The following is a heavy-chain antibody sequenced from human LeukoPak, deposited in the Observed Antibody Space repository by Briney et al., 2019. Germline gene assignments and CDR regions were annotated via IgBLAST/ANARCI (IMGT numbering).Heavy chain of an antibody. CDR1: GGSISSSSYY. D-gene: IGHD2-21*02. CDR3: ARHVLGGDGYSPLVD. J-gene: IGHJ4*02. V-gene: IGHV4-39*01. Sequence: SETLSLTCTVSGGSISSSSYYWGWIRQPPGKGLEWTGSIYYSGSTYYNPSLKSRATICVDTSNNQFSLKLSSVTAANTAVYYCARHVLGGDGYSPLVDWGQGTLVTVSS. CDR2: IYYSGST.